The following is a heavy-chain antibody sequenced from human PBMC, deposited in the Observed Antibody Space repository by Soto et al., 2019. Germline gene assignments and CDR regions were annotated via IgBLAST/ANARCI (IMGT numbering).Heavy chain of an antibody. D-gene: IGHD2-15*01. Sequence: QVQLQESGPGLVKPSQTLSLTCTVSGDSISSDNYYCSWIRQHPGKGLEWIGYIFYSGSTHYNPSLTSRVTISVDTFKNQFSLKLSSVTAADTAVYYCARLTTGYCSGGSCPPPYCGQGTLVTVSS. CDR1: GDSISSDNYY. CDR3: ARLTTGYCSGGSCPPPY. CDR2: IFYSGST. V-gene: IGHV4-31*03. J-gene: IGHJ4*02.